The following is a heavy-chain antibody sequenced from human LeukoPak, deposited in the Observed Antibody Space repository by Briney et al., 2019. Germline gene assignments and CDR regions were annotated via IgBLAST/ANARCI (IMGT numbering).Heavy chain of an antibody. J-gene: IGHJ4*02. CDR2: IYPRDGST. CDR1: GYTFTSNY. Sequence: ASVKVSCKASGYTFTSNYIHWVRQAPGQGLEWMGVIYPRDGSTSYAQKFQGRVTVTRDTSTSTVHMELSGLRSEDTAVYYCARDQEGFDYWGQGTLATVSS. V-gene: IGHV1-46*01. CDR3: ARDQEGFDY.